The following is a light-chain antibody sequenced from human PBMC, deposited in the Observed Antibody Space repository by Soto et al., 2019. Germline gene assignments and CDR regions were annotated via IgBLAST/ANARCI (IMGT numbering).Light chain of an antibody. Sequence: EIVLTQSPATLSVSPGERATLSCRASQSVSSYLAWYQQKPGQAPRLLIYDAPNRATGIPARFSGSGSETDFTLTISSLEPEDFAVYYCQQRSNWPPITFGQGTRLEI. CDR1: QSVSSY. CDR2: DAP. J-gene: IGKJ5*01. CDR3: QQRSNWPPIT. V-gene: IGKV3-11*01.